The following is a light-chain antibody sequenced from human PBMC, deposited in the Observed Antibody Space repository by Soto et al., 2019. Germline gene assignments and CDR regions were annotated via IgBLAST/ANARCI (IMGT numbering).Light chain of an antibody. J-gene: IGLJ1*01. V-gene: IGLV1-44*01. CDR2: SNN. CDR1: NSNIESNT. Sequence: QSVLTQTPSASATPEQRVTISCSGTNSNIESNTIAWYQQLPGTAPKRLIHSNNQRPSGVPDRFSASKSGTSASLAISGLQSEDEADYYCATWDDSLNGYVFGTGTKVTVL. CDR3: ATWDDSLNGYV.